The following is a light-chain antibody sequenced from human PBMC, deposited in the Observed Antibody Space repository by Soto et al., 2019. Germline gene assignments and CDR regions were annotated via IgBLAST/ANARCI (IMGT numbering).Light chain of an antibody. CDR1: NSYVGTYDY. V-gene: IGLV2-14*01. Sequence: QSVLNQPAPVSGSPGPALARSRPGTNSYVGTYDYVSWYQQYPDKAPKLIIYEVTQRPSGVSNRFSGSKSGNTASLTISGLQAEDEADYYCSSHTSVNTRVFGTGTKVTVL. CDR2: EVT. CDR3: SSHTSVNTRV. J-gene: IGLJ1*01.